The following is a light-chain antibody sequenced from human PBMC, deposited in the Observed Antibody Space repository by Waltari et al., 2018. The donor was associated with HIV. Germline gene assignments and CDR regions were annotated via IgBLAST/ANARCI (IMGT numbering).Light chain of an antibody. Sequence: SYVLTQPPSVSVAPGKTARLTCGGNNIGSKSVHWYQQKPGQAPVLVIYDDSARPSGIPERFSGSNSGNTATLTISRVEAGDEADYYCQVWDSSSDHPVFGGGTKLTVL. V-gene: IGLV3-21*04. CDR1: NIGSKS. CDR2: DDS. J-gene: IGLJ3*02. CDR3: QVWDSSSDHPV.